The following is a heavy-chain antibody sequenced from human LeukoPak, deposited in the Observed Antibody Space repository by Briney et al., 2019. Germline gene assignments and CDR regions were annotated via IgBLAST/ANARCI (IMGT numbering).Heavy chain of an antibody. V-gene: IGHV3-15*01. CDR1: GFTFNNAW. J-gene: IGHJ4*02. CDR3: TTVFFDSSGYFFDF. D-gene: IGHD3-22*01. Sequence: GGSLRLSCEVSGFTFNNAWLSWVRQAPGKGLEWVGLIKSKRDGGTTDSTAPVRGRFTISRDDSKNTLYLQMNSLKIEDTAVYYCTTVFFDSSGYFFDFWGQGTLVTVSS. CDR2: IKSKRDGGTT.